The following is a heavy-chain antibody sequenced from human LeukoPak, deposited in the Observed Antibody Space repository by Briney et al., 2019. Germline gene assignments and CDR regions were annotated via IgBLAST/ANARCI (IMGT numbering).Heavy chain of an antibody. D-gene: IGHD6-19*01. Sequence: SETLSLTCTVSGGSISGYYWSWIRQPPGKGLEWIGEINHSGSTNYNPSLKSRVTISVDTSKNQFSLKLSSVTAADTAVYYCARDSGGYDYWGQGTLVTVSS. CDR1: GGSISGYY. V-gene: IGHV4-34*01. J-gene: IGHJ4*02. CDR2: INHSGST. CDR3: ARDSGGYDY.